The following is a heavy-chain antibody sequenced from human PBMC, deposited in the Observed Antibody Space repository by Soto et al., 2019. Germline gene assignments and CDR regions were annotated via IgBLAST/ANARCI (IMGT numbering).Heavy chain of an antibody. J-gene: IGHJ4*02. D-gene: IGHD3-22*01. Sequence: GGSLRLSCAASGFMFNNYAMSWVRQAPGKGLEWVSTVSVSGGTTYYADSLKGRFTISRDNSKKTVYLQMNRLRADDTAIYYCAKGLYYYDTSGYRLFDYWGQGTLVTVSS. V-gene: IGHV3-23*01. CDR2: VSVSGGTT. CDR3: AKGLYYYDTSGYRLFDY. CDR1: GFMFNNYA.